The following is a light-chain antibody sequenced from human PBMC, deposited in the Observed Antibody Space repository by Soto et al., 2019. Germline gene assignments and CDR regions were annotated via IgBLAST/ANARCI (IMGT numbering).Light chain of an antibody. CDR1: GSNIGSNT. CDR3: AAWDDSLSGYV. CDR2: NNN. V-gene: IGLV1-44*01. Sequence: QSVLTQPPSASKTPGQRVSISCSGSGSNIGSNTVHWYQQLPGTAPKPLMYNNNQRPSGVPDRFSGSKSGTSASLAISGLQSEDEADYYCAAWDDSLSGYVFGTGTKVTVL. J-gene: IGLJ1*01.